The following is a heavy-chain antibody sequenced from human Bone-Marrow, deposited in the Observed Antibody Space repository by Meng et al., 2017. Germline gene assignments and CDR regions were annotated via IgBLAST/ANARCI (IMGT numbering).Heavy chain of an antibody. CDR3: ARDRGIDGSEMDDAFDI. D-gene: IGHD3-10*01. V-gene: IGHV3-74*01. Sequence: GESLKISCAASGFTFSSYWRHWVRQAPGKGLGWVSRSNSDGSSTSYAESVKGRFTISRDNAKNTLYLQMNSLRAEDTAVYYCARDRGIDGSEMDDAFDIWGQGTMVTVSS. J-gene: IGHJ3*02. CDR2: SNSDGSST. CDR1: GFTFSSYW.